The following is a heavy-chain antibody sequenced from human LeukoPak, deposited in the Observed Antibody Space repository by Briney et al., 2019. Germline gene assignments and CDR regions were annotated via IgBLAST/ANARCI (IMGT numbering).Heavy chain of an antibody. Sequence: GGSLRLFCAASGSTFSSYAMSWVRQAPGKGLEWVSAISGSGGSTYYADSVKGRFTISRDNSKNTLYLLMNSLRAEDTAVYYCAKDGRRFLEWTPLDYWGQGTLVTVSS. V-gene: IGHV3-23*01. D-gene: IGHD3-3*01. CDR3: AKDGRRFLEWTPLDY. J-gene: IGHJ4*02. CDR2: ISGSGGST. CDR1: GSTFSSYA.